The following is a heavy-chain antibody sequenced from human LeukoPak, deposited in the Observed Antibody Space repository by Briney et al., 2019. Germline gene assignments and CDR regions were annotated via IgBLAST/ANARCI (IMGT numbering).Heavy chain of an antibody. CDR1: GYTFTGYY. Sequence: ASVKVSCKASGYTFTGYYMHWVRQAPGQGLEWMGWINPNSGGTNYAQKFQGRVTMTRDTSISTAYMELSRLRSDDTAVYYCARTLIVLMVYATDYWGQGTLVTVSS. CDR3: ARTLIVLMVYATDY. CDR2: INPNSGGT. D-gene: IGHD2-8*01. V-gene: IGHV1-2*02. J-gene: IGHJ4*02.